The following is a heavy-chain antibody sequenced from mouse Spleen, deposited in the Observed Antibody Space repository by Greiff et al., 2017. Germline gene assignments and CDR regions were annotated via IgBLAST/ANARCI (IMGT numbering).Heavy chain of an antibody. CDR1: GFTFSSYA. CDR2: ISSGGSYT. CDR3: ARCMITTGGDFDV. V-gene: IGHV5-9-3*01. Sequence: EVQGVESGGGLVKPGGSLKLSCAASGFTFSSYAMSWVRQTPEKRLEWVATISSGGSYTYYPDSVKGRFTISRDNAKNTLYLQMSSLRSEDTAMYYCARCMITTGGDFDVWGAGTTVTVSS. J-gene: IGHJ1*01. D-gene: IGHD2-4*01.